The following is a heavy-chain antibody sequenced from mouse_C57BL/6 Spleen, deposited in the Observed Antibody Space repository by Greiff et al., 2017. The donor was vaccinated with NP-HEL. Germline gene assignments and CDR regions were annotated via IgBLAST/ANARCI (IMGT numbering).Heavy chain of an antibody. D-gene: IGHD2-4*01. CDR3: VRDYYDYATAWFAY. V-gene: IGHV10-3*01. J-gene: IGHJ3*01. CDR2: IRSKSSNYAT. Sequence: EVQLVESGGGLVQPKGSLKLSCAASGFTFNTYAMHWVRQAPGKGLECVARIRSKSSNYATYYADSVKDRFTISRDDSQSMLYLQMNNLKTEDTARYYCVRDYYDYATAWFAYWGQGTLVTVSA. CDR1: GFTFNTYA.